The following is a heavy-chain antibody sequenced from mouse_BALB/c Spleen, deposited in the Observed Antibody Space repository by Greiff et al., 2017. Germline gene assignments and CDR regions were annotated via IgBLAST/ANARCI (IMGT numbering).Heavy chain of an antibody. CDR2: IRLKSNNYAT. CDR1: GFTFSNYW. CDR3: TRPFYYGSSYGFAY. V-gene: IGHV6-6*02. J-gene: IGHJ3*01. Sequence: EVKLVESGGGLVQPGGSMKLSCVASGFTFSNYWMNWVRQSPEKGLEWVAEIRLKSNNYATHYAESVKGRFTISRDDSKSSVYLQMNNLRAEDTGIYYCTRPFYYGSSYGFAYWGQGTLVTVSA. D-gene: IGHD1-1*01.